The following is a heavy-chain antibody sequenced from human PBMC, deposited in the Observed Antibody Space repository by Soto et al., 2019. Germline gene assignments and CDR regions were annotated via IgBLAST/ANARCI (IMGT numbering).Heavy chain of an antibody. D-gene: IGHD3-9*01. CDR1: GFTFSGSA. CDR3: YFYYDILTGPGC. CDR2: IRSQANSYAT. V-gene: IGHV3-73*01. Sequence: GGSLRLSFAASGFTFSGSARHWVSQASGKGLRRVGRIRSQANSYATAYAASVKGRFTISRDCSKNTAYLQINSPKPDHTVVYCCYFYYDILTGPGCWGQGTRVTVSS. J-gene: IGHJ4*02.